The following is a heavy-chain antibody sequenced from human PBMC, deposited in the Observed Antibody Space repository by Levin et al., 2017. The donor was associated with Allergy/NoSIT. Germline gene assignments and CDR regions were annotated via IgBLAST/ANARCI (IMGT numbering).Heavy chain of an antibody. CDR1: GFTFSSYW. J-gene: IGHJ4*02. CDR2: INSDGSST. CDR3: ARDSCSGGSCFSGAGVDY. D-gene: IGHD2-15*01. Sequence: GGSLRLSCAASGFTFSSYWMHWVRQAPGKGLVWVSHINSDGSSTRCADSVKGRFTISRDNAKNTLFLEMNSLRDEDTAVYYCARDSCSGGSCFSGAGVDYWGQGNLVTVSS. V-gene: IGHV3-74*01.